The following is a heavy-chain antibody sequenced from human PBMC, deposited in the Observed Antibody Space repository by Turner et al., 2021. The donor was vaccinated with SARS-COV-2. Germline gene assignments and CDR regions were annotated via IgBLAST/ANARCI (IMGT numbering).Heavy chain of an antibody. CDR3: AKCGYQYYHYYYMDV. D-gene: IGHD6-25*01. J-gene: IGHJ6*03. CDR2: ISSDGSNK. Sequence: VQLVESGGGVVQHGRSLRLSCAASGFTFSSYGMHWVRQAPGKGLEWIAVISSDGSNKYYADSVKGRFTISRDNSKNTLYLQMSSLRAEDTAVYYCAKCGYQYYHYYYMDVWGKGTTVTVSS. CDR1: GFTFSSYG. V-gene: IGHV3-30*18.